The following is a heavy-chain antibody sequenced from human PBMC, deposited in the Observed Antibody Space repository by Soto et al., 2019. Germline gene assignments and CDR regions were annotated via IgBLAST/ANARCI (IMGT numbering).Heavy chain of an antibody. Sequence: QITLKESGPPLVKPTQTLTLTCTFSGFSLSTSGVGVGWIRQPPGQALEWLALIYWDDDKRYSPSLKSRLTITKDTSKNQVVLTMTTMDPVDTATYYCAHRPSYCSGGSCYSGFDYWGQGTRVTVSS. CDR2: IYWDDDK. D-gene: IGHD2-15*01. J-gene: IGHJ4*02. CDR3: AHRPSYCSGGSCYSGFDY. V-gene: IGHV2-5*02. CDR1: GFSLSTSGVG.